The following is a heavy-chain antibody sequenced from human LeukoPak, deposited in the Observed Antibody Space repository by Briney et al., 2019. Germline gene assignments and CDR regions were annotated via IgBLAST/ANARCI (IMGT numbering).Heavy chain of an antibody. CDR2: IYYSGST. CDR1: GGSISSGGYY. Sequence: SETLSLTCTVSGGSISSGGYYWSWIRQHPGKGLEWIGYIYYSGSTYYNPSLKSRVTISVDTSKNQFSLKLSSVTTADTAVYYCARGHYGDYVSLYYYYMDVWGKGTTVTVSS. V-gene: IGHV4-31*03. CDR3: ARGHYGDYVSLYYYYMDV. D-gene: IGHD4-17*01. J-gene: IGHJ6*03.